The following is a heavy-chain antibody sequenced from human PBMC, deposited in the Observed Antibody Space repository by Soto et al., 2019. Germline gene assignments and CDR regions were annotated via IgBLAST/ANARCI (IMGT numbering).Heavy chain of an antibody. Sequence: EVQLVQSGGGLVQPGGSLRLSCAVSGFTLSDHYMDWVRQSPVKGLEWVGRSRNKVNSYSTEYAASVKGRFTVSRDDSQNSLFLQMNSLKIEDTAVYYCVRGFRFDYWGQGTLVTVSS. V-gene: IGHV3-72*01. J-gene: IGHJ4*02. CDR1: GFTLSDHY. D-gene: IGHD3-10*01. CDR3: VRGFRFDY. CDR2: SRNKVNSYST.